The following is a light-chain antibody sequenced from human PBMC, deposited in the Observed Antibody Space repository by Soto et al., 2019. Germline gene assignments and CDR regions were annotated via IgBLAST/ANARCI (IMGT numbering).Light chain of an antibody. J-gene: IGLJ2*01. CDR2: EVS. CDR3: CSYAGSSTFVV. Sequence: QSALTQPASVSGSPGQSITISCTGTSSDVGSYNLVSWYQQHPGKAPKLMIYEVSKRPSGGSNRFSGAKSGNTASLTISWLQAEDEADYYCCSYAGSSTFVVFGGGTKVTVL. CDR1: SSDVGSYNL. V-gene: IGLV2-23*02.